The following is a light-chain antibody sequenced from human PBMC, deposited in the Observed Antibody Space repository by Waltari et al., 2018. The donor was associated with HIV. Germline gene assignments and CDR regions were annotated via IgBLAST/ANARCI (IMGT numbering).Light chain of an antibody. J-gene: IGKJ2*01. CDR1: QSLLHSTGSNY. CDR3: MQALQTPYT. Sequence: DIVMTQSPLSLPVTPGEQASISCRSSQSLLHSTGSNYLDWYVQKPGQSPQFLISLGSNRASGVPDRISGSGSATDFTLKISRVEAEDVGVYYCMQALQTPYTFGQGTKLEIK. V-gene: IGKV2-28*01. CDR2: LGS.